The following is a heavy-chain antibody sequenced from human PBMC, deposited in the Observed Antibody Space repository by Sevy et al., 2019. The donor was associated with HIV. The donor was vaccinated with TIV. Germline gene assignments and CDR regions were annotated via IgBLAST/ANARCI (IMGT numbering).Heavy chain of an antibody. CDR3: VRADPAQHFDS. CDR2: IDPSAGNA. J-gene: IGHJ4*02. V-gene: IGHV1-46*01. CDR1: GDTFTNDY. Sequence: ASVKVSCKPSGDTFTNDYMHWVRQAPGQRLEWMGIIDPSAGNASYAEKFQGRVTMAWDTSTSTLYMDLSSLRSEDTAVYYCVRADPAQHFDSWGQGTLVTVSS.